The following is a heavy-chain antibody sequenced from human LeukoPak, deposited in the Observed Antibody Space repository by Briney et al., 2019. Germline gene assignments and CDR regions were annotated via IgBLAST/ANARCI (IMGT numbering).Heavy chain of an antibody. Sequence: GGSLRLSCAASGFTFSSYSMNRVRQAPGKVLEWVSSISSGGGYTYYADSVKGRFTISRDNAKNSLYLQMNSLRAEDTAVYYCARNPLISGYYYYYMDVWGKGTTVTVSS. CDR1: GFTFSSYS. CDR3: ARNPLISGYYYYYMDV. V-gene: IGHV3-21*06. D-gene: IGHD3-16*01. J-gene: IGHJ6*03. CDR2: ISSGGGYT.